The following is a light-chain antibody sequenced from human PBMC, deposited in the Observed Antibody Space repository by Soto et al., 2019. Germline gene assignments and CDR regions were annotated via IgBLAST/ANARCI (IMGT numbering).Light chain of an antibody. V-gene: IGLV2-8*01. CDR3: SSYGGGNNLL. J-gene: IGLJ2*01. Sequence: QSALTQPPSASGSPGQSVTISCTGTSSDVGGYNYVSWYQQHPGKAPKLMIFEVTKRPSGVPDRFSGSKSANTASLTVSGLQAEDEAGYYCSSYGGGNNLLFGGGTKLPVL. CDR2: EVT. CDR1: SSDVGGYNY.